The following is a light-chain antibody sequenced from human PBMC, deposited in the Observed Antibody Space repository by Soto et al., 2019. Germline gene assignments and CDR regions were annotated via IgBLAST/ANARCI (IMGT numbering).Light chain of an antibody. CDR2: SNN. J-gene: IGLJ1*01. CDR3: AAWDDSLKGYV. CDR1: SSNIGGNT. V-gene: IGLV1-44*01. Sequence: QSVLTQPPSASGTPGQRVSISCSGSSSNIGGNTVNWYQQLPGTAPKLLIYSNNKRASGVPDRFSGSQSGTSVSLAISDLQSEDEADYYCAAWDDSLKGYVFGTGTKVTVL.